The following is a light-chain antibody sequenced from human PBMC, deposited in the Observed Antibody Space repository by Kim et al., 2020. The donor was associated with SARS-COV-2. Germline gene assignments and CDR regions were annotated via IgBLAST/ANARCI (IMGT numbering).Light chain of an antibody. Sequence: QKITISCPGSNAHNGNNDVSWYQQFPETAPKLLTYDNNKRPSGIPDRFAGAKSGTSATLGITGLQTGDEADYYCGTWDSSLSAGVFGGGTKLTVL. V-gene: IGLV1-51*01. CDR1: NAHNGNND. J-gene: IGLJ3*02. CDR3: GTWDSSLSAGV. CDR2: DNN.